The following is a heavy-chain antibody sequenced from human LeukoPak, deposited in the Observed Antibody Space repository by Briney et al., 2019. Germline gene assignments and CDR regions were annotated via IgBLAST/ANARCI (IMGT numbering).Heavy chain of an antibody. CDR2: IYYSGST. Sequence: SETLSLTCTVSGGSISSYYWSWIRQPPGKGLEWIGYIYYSGSTNYNPSLKSRVTISVDTSKNQFSLKLSSVTAADTAVYYCARTDTAMVVFDYWAREPWSPSPQ. D-gene: IGHD5-18*01. CDR1: GGSISSYY. V-gene: IGHV4-59*08. CDR3: ARTDTAMVVFDY. J-gene: IGHJ4*02.